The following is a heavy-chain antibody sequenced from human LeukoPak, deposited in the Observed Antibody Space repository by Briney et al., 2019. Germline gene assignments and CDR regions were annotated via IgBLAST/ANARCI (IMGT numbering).Heavy chain of an antibody. D-gene: IGHD2-2*01. Sequence: GGSLRLSCAASGFTFSSSSMSWGRQAPGQGLEWVSALTGSGGSTYYADSVKGRFTISRDNSKKTLFLQMNSLRAEDTAVYYCAKDLAPAAYWGQGTLVTVSS. J-gene: IGHJ4*02. CDR1: GFTFSSSS. CDR3: AKDLAPAAY. CDR2: LTGSGGST. V-gene: IGHV3-23*01.